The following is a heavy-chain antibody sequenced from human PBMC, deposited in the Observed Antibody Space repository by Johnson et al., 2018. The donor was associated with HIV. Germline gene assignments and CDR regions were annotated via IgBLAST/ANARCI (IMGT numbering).Heavy chain of an antibody. CDR2: IYSGGST. CDR3: ARDRTGGAFDI. D-gene: IGHD1-26*01. J-gene: IGHJ3*02. CDR1: GFTVSSNY. Sequence: VQLVESGGGLVQPGGSLRLSCAASGFTVSSNYMSWVRQAPGKGLDWVSVIYSGGSTYYADSVKGRFTISRDNSKNTLYLQMNILRAEDTALSYCARDRTGGAFDIWGQGTMVTVSS. V-gene: IGHV3-66*01.